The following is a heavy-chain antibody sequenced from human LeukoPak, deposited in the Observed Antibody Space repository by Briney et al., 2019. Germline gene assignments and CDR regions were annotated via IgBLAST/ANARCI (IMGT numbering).Heavy chain of an antibody. CDR2: IIPIFGTA. CDR1: GGTFSSYA. CDR3: ARDNTATANFDY. V-gene: IGHV1-69*13. J-gene: IGHJ4*02. Sequence: SVKVSCKASGGTFSSYAISWVRQAPGQGLEWMGGIIPIFGTANYAQKFQGRVTITADESTSTAYMELSSLRPEDTAVYYCARDNTATANFDYWGQGTLVTVSS. D-gene: IGHD5-18*01.